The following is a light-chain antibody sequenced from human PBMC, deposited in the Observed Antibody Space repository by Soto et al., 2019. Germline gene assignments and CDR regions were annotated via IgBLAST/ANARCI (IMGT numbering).Light chain of an antibody. CDR1: SSDVGAYNF. J-gene: IGLJ3*02. CDR2: EVN. V-gene: IGLV2-8*01. Sequence: QSALTQPPSASGSPGQSVNISCTGTSSDVGAYNFVSWYQQHPGKAPKVIIYEVNKRPSGVPNRFAGSKSGNTASLTVSGLQAEDAADYCCSSHAGSNPWVFGGGTKVTVL. CDR3: SSHAGSNPWV.